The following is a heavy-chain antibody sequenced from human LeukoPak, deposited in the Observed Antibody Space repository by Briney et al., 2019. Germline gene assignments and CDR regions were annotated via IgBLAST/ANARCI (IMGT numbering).Heavy chain of an antibody. Sequence: SETLSLTCTVSGGSISSYYWSWIRQPPGKGLEWIGYIYYSGSTNYHPSLKSRVTISVDTSKNQFSLKLSSVTAADTAVYYCARGSGIPMVRGKTHYFDYWGQGTLVTVSS. J-gene: IGHJ4*02. CDR3: ARGSGIPMVRGKTHYFDY. CDR1: GGSISSYY. V-gene: IGHV4-59*01. D-gene: IGHD3-10*01. CDR2: IYYSGST.